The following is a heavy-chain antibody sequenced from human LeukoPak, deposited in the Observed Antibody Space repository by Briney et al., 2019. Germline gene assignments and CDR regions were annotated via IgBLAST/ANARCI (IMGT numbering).Heavy chain of an antibody. CDR1: GYTFTSYY. J-gene: IGHJ5*01. Sequence: ASVKVSCKASGYTFTSYYMHWVRQAPGQGLEWMGIINPSGGSTSYAQKLQGRVTMTRDTSTSTVYMELSSLRSEDTAVYYCARVYSNYVWGYWFDPWGQGTLVTVSS. D-gene: IGHD3-16*01. CDR2: INPSGGST. V-gene: IGHV1-46*01. CDR3: ARVYSNYVWGYWFDP.